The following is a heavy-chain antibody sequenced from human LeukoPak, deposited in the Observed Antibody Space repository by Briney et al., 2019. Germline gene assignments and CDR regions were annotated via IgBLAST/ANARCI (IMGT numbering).Heavy chain of an antibody. CDR1: GGSFSGYF. J-gene: IGHJ4*02. Sequence: QTSETLSLTCAVYGGSFSGYFWSWIRQPPGRGLEWIGEINHSGSTNYTPSLKSRVTISLDTSKNQFSLKLSSVTAADTAVYYCARSQNYYGSGDYWSPGTLVTVSS. V-gene: IGHV4-34*01. CDR2: INHSGST. CDR3: ARSQNYYGSGDY. D-gene: IGHD3-10*01.